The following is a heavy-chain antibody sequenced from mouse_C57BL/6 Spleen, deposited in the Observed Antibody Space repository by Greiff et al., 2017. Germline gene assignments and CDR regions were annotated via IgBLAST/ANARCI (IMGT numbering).Heavy chain of an antibody. J-gene: IGHJ2*01. Sequence: EVQGVESGPDLVKPGESVKISCTASGYSFTGYFMNWVMQTHGKSLEWIGRINPYNGDTFYNQKFTGKATLTVDNFSSTAHMVLLSLTSEDSAVYYCARSHFITTVVADYFDYWGQGTTLTVSS. V-gene: IGHV1-20*01. CDR2: INPYNGDT. CDR1: GYSFTGYF. D-gene: IGHD1-1*01. CDR3: ARSHFITTVVADYFDY.